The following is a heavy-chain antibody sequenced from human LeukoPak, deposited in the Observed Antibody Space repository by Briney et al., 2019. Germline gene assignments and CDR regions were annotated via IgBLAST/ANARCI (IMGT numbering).Heavy chain of an antibody. D-gene: IGHD3-22*01. Sequence: GESLKISCKGSGYSFTSYWIGWVRQMPGKGVEWMGIIYPGDSDTRYSPSFQGQVTISADKSTSTAYLQWSSLKASDTAMYYCARQGDYDSSGYYPHWFDPWGQGTLLTVSS. CDR1: GYSFTSYW. J-gene: IGHJ5*02. V-gene: IGHV5-51*01. CDR2: IYPGDSDT. CDR3: ARQGDYDSSGYYPHWFDP.